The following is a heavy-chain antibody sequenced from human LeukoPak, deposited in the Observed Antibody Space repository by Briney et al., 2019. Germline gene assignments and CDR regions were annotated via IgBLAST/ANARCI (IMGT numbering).Heavy chain of an antibody. CDR2: IIPIFGTA. V-gene: IGHV1-69*13. D-gene: IGHD4-17*01. Sequence: SVKVSCKASGGTFSSYAISWVRQAPGQGLEWMGGIIPIFGTANYAQKFQGRVTITADESTSTAYMELSSLRSEDTAVYYCGGGWYNYGEMYPIDYWGQGTLVTVSS. J-gene: IGHJ4*02. CDR3: GGGWYNYGEMYPIDY. CDR1: GGTFSSYA.